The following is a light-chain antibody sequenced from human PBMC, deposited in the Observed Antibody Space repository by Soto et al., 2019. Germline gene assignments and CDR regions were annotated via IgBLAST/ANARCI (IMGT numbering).Light chain of an antibody. CDR1: QSLLHSNGYKY. CDR2: LGS. V-gene: IGKV2-28*01. Sequence: DIVMTQSPLSLPVTPGEPASISCTSSQSLLHSNGYKYLDWYLQKPGQSPQLLIYLGSHRASGVPARLRGSGAGTDLILKVSRGDGADVGLYFCMQPLQTPCTFGQGTKLQI. J-gene: IGKJ1*01. CDR3: MQPLQTPCT.